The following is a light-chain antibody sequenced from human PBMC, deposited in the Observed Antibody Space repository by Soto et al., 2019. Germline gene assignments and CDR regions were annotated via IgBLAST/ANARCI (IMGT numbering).Light chain of an antibody. CDR1: QSVSSSY. J-gene: IGKJ4*01. CDR2: GAS. CDR3: PQYGSSPRLT. Sequence: EIVLTQSPGTLSLSPGERATLSCRASQSVSSSYLAWYQQKPGQAPRLLIYGASSRATGIPDRFSGSGSGTDFTLTISRLEPEDFAVYYCPQYGSSPRLTFGGGTKVDIK. V-gene: IGKV3-20*01.